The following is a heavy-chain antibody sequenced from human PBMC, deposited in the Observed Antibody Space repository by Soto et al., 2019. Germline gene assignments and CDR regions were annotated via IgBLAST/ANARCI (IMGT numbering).Heavy chain of an antibody. J-gene: IGHJ4*02. Sequence: PGGSLRLSFAASGFTFSSYGMHWVRQAPGKGLEWVAVIWYDGSNKYYADSVKGRFTISRDNSKNTLYLQMNSLRAEDTAVYYCARDMFYYDSSGLFDYWGQGTLVTVSS. CDR3: ARDMFYYDSSGLFDY. D-gene: IGHD3-22*01. CDR1: GFTFSSYG. V-gene: IGHV3-33*01. CDR2: IWYDGSNK.